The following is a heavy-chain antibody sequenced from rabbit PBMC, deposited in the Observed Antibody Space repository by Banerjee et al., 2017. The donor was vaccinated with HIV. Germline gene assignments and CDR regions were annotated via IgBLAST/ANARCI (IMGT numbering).Heavy chain of an antibody. V-gene: IGHV1S40*01. CDR2: IDAGSSGNT. Sequence: QSLEESGGDLVKPGASLTLTCTPSGFSFSSSYWIWWGRQAPVKGLEWIACIDAGSSGNTDYANWAKGRFTTSKTSSTTVTLQVTSLTAADTATYFCARDPTYDDIFYYDLWGPGTLVTVS. CDR3: ARDPTYDDIFYYDL. D-gene: IGHD1-1*01. CDR1: GFSFSSSYW. J-gene: IGHJ4*01.